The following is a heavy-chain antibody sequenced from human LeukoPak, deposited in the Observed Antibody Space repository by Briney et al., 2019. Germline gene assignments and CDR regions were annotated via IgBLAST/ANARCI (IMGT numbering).Heavy chain of an antibody. Sequence: ASVKVSCKASGYTFTGYYMHWVRQSPGQGLEWMGWINPNSGGTNYAQKFQGRVTMTRDTSISTAYMELSRLRSDDTAVYYCARVIFVTAHDAFDIWGQGTMVTVSS. D-gene: IGHD2-15*01. CDR3: ARVIFVTAHDAFDI. CDR1: GYTFTGYY. CDR2: INPNSGGT. V-gene: IGHV1-2*02. J-gene: IGHJ3*02.